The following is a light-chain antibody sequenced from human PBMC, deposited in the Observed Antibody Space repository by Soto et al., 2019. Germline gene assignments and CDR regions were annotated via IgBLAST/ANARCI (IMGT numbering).Light chain of an antibody. CDR3: QHYVTSLTT. J-gene: IGKJ1*01. Sequence: EIVWTQSPGTLSLSPGERATLSCGASQSVTSNYLAWYQQKPGQAPRLLIFGASIRVTGIPDRFIGSGSGTDFTLTITRLEPEDFAVYYCQHYVTSLTTFGQGTKVEVK. CDR1: QSVTSNY. V-gene: IGKV3-20*01. CDR2: GAS.